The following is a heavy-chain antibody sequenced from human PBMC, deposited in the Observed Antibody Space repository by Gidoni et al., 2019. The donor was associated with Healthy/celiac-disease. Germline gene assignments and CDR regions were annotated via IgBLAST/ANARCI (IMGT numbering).Heavy chain of an antibody. CDR1: GFSFDDYA. V-gene: IGHV3-9*01. CDR3: AKSIAAADHYGMDV. D-gene: IGHD6-13*01. J-gene: IGHJ6*02. Sequence: EVQLVESGGGLVQPGRSLRLSCAASGFSFDDYAMHWFRQAPGKGLEWVSGISWNSGSIGYAESVKGRFTISRDNAKNFLYLQMNSLRAEDTALYYCAKSIAAADHYGMDVWGQGTTVTVS. CDR2: ISWNSGSI.